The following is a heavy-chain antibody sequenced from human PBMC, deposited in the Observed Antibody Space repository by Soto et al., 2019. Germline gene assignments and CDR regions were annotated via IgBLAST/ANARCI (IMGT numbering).Heavy chain of an antibody. Sequence: GGSMRLSCAASGFTFSSYAMHWVRQAPGKGLEWVAVISYDGSNKYYADSVKGRFTISRDNSKNTLYLQMNSLRAEDTAVYYCAREGRDGYDAFDIWGQGTMVTGSS. CDR2: ISYDGSNK. V-gene: IGHV3-30-3*01. CDR1: GFTFSSYA. D-gene: IGHD3-10*01. CDR3: AREGRDGYDAFDI. J-gene: IGHJ3*02.